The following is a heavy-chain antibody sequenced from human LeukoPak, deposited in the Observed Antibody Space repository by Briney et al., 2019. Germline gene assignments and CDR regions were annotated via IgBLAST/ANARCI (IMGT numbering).Heavy chain of an antibody. Sequence: PGGSLRLSCAASGFTFSSYSMNWVRQAPGKGLEWVSYISSSSSTIYYADSVKGRFTISRDNAKNSLYLQMNSLRAEDTAVYYCARDQGTIILGYFDYWGQGTLVTVSS. D-gene: IGHD3-22*01. V-gene: IGHV3-48*01. CDR1: GFTFSSYS. J-gene: IGHJ4*02. CDR3: ARDQGTIILGYFDY. CDR2: ISSSSSTI.